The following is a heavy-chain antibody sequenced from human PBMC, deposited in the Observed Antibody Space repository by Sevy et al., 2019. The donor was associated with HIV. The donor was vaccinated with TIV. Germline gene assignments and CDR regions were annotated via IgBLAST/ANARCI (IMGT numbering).Heavy chain of an antibody. V-gene: IGHV3-23*01. D-gene: IGHD5-12*01. CDR2: ISGSGIST. CDR3: AKGIGYSDYETDY. CDR1: GFTFSSYA. J-gene: IGHJ4*02. Sequence: GGSLRLSCAASGFTFSSYAMSWVCQAPGKGLEWVSAISGSGISTYYADSVKGRFTISRDNSKNTLYLQMNNLRAEDTAAFYCAKGIGYSDYETDYWGQGTLVTVSS.